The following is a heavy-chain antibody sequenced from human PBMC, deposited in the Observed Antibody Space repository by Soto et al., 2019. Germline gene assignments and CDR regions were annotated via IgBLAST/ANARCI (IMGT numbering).Heavy chain of an antibody. V-gene: IGHV4-34*01. Sequence: SETLSLTCAVYGGPFSGYYWSWIRQPPGKGLEWIGEINHSGSTNYNPSLKSRVTISVDTSKNQFSLKLSSVTAADTAVYYCARARSGGSWTMQYYYGMDVWGQGTTVTVSS. CDR1: GGPFSGYY. CDR2: INHSGST. CDR3: ARARSGGSWTMQYYYGMDV. J-gene: IGHJ6*02. D-gene: IGHD2-15*01.